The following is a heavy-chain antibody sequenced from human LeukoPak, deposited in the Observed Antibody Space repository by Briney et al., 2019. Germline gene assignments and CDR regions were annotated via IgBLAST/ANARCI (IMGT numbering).Heavy chain of an antibody. V-gene: IGHV3-21*01. CDR3: ARDRAHSANDF. CDR1: GFTFSSYS. J-gene: IGHJ4*02. D-gene: IGHD5-12*01. CDR2: ISSSSSYI. Sequence: PGGSLRLSCAASGFTFSSYSMNWVRQAPGKRLEWVSFISSSSSYIYYADSVKGRFTISRDNAKNSLYLQMNSLRAEDTAMYYCARDRAHSANDFWGQGTLVTVSS.